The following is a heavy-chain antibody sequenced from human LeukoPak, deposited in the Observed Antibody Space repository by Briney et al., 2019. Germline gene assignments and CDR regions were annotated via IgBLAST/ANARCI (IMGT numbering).Heavy chain of an antibody. CDR3: ARYITMVRGVTMGYFDY. J-gene: IGHJ4*02. Sequence: SETLSLTCAVSGGSISSSNWWSWVRQPPGKGLEWIGEIYHSGSTNYNPSLKSPVTISVDKSKNQFSLKLSSVTAADTAVYYCARYITMVRGVTMGYFDYWGQGTLVTVSS. CDR1: GGSISSSNW. CDR2: IYHSGST. D-gene: IGHD3-10*01. V-gene: IGHV4-4*02.